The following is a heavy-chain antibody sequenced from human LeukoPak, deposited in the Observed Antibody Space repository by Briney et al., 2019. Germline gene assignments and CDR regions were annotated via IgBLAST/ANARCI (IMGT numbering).Heavy chain of an antibody. J-gene: IGHJ4*02. V-gene: IGHV4-34*01. D-gene: IGHD5-12*01. Sequence: SETLSHTCAVYGGSFSGYYWSWIRQPPGKGLEWIGEINHSGSTNYNPSLKSRVTISVDTSKNQFSLKLSSVTAADTAVYYRAREDGATPSLALWGQGTLVTVSS. CDR3: AREDGATPSLAL. CDR2: INHSGST. CDR1: GGSFSGYY.